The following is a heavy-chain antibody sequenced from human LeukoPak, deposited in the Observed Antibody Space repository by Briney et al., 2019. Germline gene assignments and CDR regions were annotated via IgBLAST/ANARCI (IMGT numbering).Heavy chain of an antibody. J-gene: IGHJ4*02. CDR2: IYYGGDT. D-gene: IGHD6-19*01. Sequence: PSETLSLTCTVSGGSITSYSYYWGWLRQPPGKGLEGIASIYYGGDTNYNPSLKSRVTISVDTSKNPFSLKLISVTAADTAVYYCARHRRSSGWPYYFDYWGQGTLVAVSS. V-gene: IGHV4-39*01. CDR1: GGSITSYSYY. CDR3: ARHRRSSGWPYYFDY.